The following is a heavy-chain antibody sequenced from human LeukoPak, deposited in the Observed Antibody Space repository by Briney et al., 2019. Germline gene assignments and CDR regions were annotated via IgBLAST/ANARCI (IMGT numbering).Heavy chain of an antibody. CDR2: ISYDGSNK. J-gene: IGHJ4*02. CDR1: GFTFSSYG. CDR3: AREGSSGWYFDY. Sequence: PGGSLRLSCAASGFTFSSYGMHWVCQAPGKGLEWVAVISYDGSNKYYADSVKGRFTISRDNSKNTLYLQMNSLRAEDTAVYYCAREGSSGWYFDYWGQGTLVTVSS. V-gene: IGHV3-30*03. D-gene: IGHD6-19*01.